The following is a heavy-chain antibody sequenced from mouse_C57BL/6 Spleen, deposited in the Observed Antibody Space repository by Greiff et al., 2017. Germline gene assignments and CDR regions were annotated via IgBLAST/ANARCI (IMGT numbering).Heavy chain of an antibody. CDR2: IDPENGDT. D-gene: IGHD1-1*01. Sequence: VQLQQSGAELVRPGASVKLSCTASGFNIKDDYMHWVKQRPEQGLEWIGWIDPENGDTEYASKFQGKATITADTSSNTAYLQLSSLTSEDTAVYYCTTHDYYGRFAYWGQGTLVTVSA. V-gene: IGHV14-4*01. CDR3: TTHDYYGRFAY. CDR1: GFNIKDDY. J-gene: IGHJ3*01.